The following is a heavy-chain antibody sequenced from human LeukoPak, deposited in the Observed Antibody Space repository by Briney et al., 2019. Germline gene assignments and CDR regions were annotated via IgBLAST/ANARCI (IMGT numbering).Heavy chain of an antibody. V-gene: IGHV1-69*04. CDR3: ARDWVMITFGGVNPWFDP. CDR1: GGTFSSYA. CDR2: IIPILGIA. J-gene: IGHJ5*02. D-gene: IGHD3-16*01. Sequence: SVKVSCKASGGTFSSYAISWVRQAPGQGLEWMGRIIPILGIANYAQEFQGRVTITADKSTSTAYMELSSLRSEDTAVHYCARDWVMITFGGVNPWFDPWGQGTLVTVSS.